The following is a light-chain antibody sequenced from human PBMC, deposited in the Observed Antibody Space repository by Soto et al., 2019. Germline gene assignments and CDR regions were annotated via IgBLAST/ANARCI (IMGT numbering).Light chain of an antibody. CDR1: PGISSY. CDR3: QQYYSYPRT. Sequence: AIRMTQSPSSFSASTGDRVTITCRASPGISSYLAWYQQKPGKAPKLLIYAASTLQSGLPSRFSGSGSGTDFTLTIGCLQSEDFATYYCQQYYSYPRTFGGGTKVEIK. J-gene: IGKJ4*02. CDR2: AAS. V-gene: IGKV1-8*01.